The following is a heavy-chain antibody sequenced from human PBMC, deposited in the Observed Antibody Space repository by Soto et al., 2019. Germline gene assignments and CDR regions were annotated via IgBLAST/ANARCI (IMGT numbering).Heavy chain of an antibody. CDR1: GVAFSNYT. J-gene: IGHJ6*03. CDR2: VIPLLDAS. V-gene: IGHV1-69*08. Sequence: QVQLVQSGAEVKKPGSSVRISCTASGVAFSNYTFTWVRRAPGQGLEWMGRVIPLLDASNYAEKFQDRVTITADRSTSTAYMKLSGLKSEDSAIYYCASGKSQMTQDRMGFYYYMDVWGKGTTVTVSS. D-gene: IGHD2-15*01. CDR3: ASGKSQMTQDRMGFYYYMDV.